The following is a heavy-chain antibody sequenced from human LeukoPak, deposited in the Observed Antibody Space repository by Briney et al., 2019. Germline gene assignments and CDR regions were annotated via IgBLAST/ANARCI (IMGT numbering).Heavy chain of an antibody. CDR1: GFIFSNYG. D-gene: IGHD2-21*02. J-gene: IGHJ4*02. V-gene: IGHV3-33*07. CDR2: IWHDGSAE. CDR3: ARDSRGDWSGYFDY. Sequence: GGSLRLSCAASGFIFSNYGMYWVRQAPGEGLDWVAVIWHDGSAEFYADSVKGRFSISRDDSKNTVYLQMNSLRAEDTALYYCARDSRGDWSGYFDYWGQGIVVTVSS.